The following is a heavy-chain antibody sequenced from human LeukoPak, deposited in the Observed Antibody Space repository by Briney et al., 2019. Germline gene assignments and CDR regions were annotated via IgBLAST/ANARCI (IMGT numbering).Heavy chain of an antibody. D-gene: IGHD3-10*01. J-gene: IGHJ4*02. CDR3: ARRARPSTYYYGSGSYYTYDY. V-gene: IGHV4-4*02. CDR2: IYHSGST. CDR1: GDSISSSNW. Sequence: SETLSLTCAVSGDSISSSNWWSWVRQPPGKGLEWIGEIYHSGSTNNNPSLKSRVTISVDTSKNQFSLKLSSVTAADTAVYYCARRARPSTYYYGSGSYYTYDYWGQGTLVTVSS.